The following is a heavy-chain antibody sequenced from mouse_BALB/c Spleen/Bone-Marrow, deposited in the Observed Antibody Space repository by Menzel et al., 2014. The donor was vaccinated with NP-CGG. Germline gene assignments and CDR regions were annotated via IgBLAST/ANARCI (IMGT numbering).Heavy chain of an antibody. Sequence: QVQLQQSGAELVRPGVSVKISCKGSGYKFTDYALHWVKQSHAKSLEWIGGISTYYGDASYNQKFKGKATMTVDKSSSTAYMELARLTSEGSAIYYCARDAMDYWGQGTSVTVSS. V-gene: IGHV1S137*01. J-gene: IGHJ4*01. CDR3: ARDAMDY. CDR2: ISTYYGDA. CDR1: GYKFTDYA.